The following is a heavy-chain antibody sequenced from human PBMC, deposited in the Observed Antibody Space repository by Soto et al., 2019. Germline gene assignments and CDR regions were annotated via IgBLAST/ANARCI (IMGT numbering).Heavy chain of an antibody. V-gene: IGHV3-7*01. CDR3: ERSLDY. J-gene: IGHJ4*02. CDR2: INQDGSEK. Sequence: GGSLRLSCATSGFTFSTYWMDWVRQTPGKGLEWVANINQDGSEKNYVDSVKGRFTISRDNAKNSLYLQMSSLTAEDSALYYCERSLDYWGQGTLVTVSS. CDR1: GFTFSTYW.